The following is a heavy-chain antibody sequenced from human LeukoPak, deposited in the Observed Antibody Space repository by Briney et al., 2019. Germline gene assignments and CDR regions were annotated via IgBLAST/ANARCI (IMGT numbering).Heavy chain of an antibody. CDR3: VRESEYYFDHSASFDY. CDR1: GFTFTAYL. J-gene: IGHJ4*02. CDR2: MSSDGNAM. D-gene: IGHD3-22*01. Sequence: GGSLRLSCAASGFTFTAYLIHSVRQAPGKGLEWVAVMSSDGNAMFYADSVKGRFTISRDNFKNTLYLQMNSLRAEDTAVYYCVRESEYYFDHSASFDYWGQGTLVTVSS. V-gene: IGHV3-30-3*01.